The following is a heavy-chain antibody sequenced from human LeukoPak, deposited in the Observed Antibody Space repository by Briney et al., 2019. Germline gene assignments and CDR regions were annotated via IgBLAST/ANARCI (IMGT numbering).Heavy chain of an antibody. D-gene: IGHD2-2*01. CDR2: IWYDGSNK. CDR1: GFTFSSYG. Sequence: GGSLRLSCAASGFTFSSYGMHWVRQAPGKGLEWVAVIWYDGSNKYYADSVKGRFTISRDNSKNTLYLQMNSLRAEDTAVYYCARIGPGSSRDYWGQGTLVTVSS. V-gene: IGHV3-33*01. CDR3: ARIGPGSSRDY. J-gene: IGHJ4*02.